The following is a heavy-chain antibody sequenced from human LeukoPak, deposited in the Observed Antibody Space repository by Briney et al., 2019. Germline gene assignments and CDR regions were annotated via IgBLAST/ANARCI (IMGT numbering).Heavy chain of an antibody. Sequence: GGSLRLSCAASGFTFSSYAMSWVRQAPGKGLEWVSAISGSGGSTYYAGSVKGRFTISRDNSKNTLYLQMNSLRAEDTAVYYCARVGDHFHWYLDLWGRGTLVSVSS. J-gene: IGHJ2*01. CDR1: GFTFSSYA. V-gene: IGHV3-23*01. CDR3: ARVGDHFHWYLDL. D-gene: IGHD3-3*02. CDR2: ISGSGGST.